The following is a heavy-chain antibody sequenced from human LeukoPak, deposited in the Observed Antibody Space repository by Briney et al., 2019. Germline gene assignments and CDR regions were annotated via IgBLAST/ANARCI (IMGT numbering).Heavy chain of an antibody. CDR1: GGSFSGYY. Sequence: PSETLSLTCAVYGGSFSGYYWSWIRQPPGKGLEWIGEINHSGSTNYNPSLKSRVTISVDTSKNQFSLKLSSVTAADTAVYYCARERAGYCSGGSCYLYYFDYWGQGTLVTVSS. D-gene: IGHD2-15*01. CDR3: ARERAGYCSGGSCYLYYFDY. V-gene: IGHV4-34*01. J-gene: IGHJ4*02. CDR2: INHSGST.